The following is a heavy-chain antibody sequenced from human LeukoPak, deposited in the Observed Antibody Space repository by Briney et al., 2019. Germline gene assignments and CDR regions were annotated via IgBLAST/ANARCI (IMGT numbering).Heavy chain of an antibody. Sequence: PGGSLRLPCAASGFTFISYGMHWVRQAPGKELEWVAVILYDGSSKNYADSVKGRFTISRDNSKNTLSLQMHSLRAEDTAVYYCAKDLAMDVWGQGTTVTVSS. CDR3: AKDLAMDV. CDR1: GFTFISYG. J-gene: IGHJ6*02. V-gene: IGHV3-30*18. CDR2: ILYDGSSK.